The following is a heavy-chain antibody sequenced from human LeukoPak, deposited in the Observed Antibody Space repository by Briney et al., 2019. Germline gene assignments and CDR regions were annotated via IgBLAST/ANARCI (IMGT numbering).Heavy chain of an antibody. J-gene: IGHJ5*02. CDR3: ARGGGYDDNWFDP. CDR1: GDSVSSNSAA. Sequence: SQTLSLTCAISGDSVSSNSAAWNWIRQSPSIGLEWLGRTYYRSKWYNDYAVSVKSRITINPDTSKNQFSLQLNSVTPEDTAVYYCARGGGYDDNWFDPWGQGTLVTVSS. V-gene: IGHV6-1*01. D-gene: IGHD5-12*01. CDR2: TYYRSKWYN.